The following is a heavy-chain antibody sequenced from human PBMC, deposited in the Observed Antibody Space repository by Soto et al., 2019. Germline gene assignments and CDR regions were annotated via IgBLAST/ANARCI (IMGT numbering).Heavy chain of an antibody. CDR2: ISGSGGST. CDR1: GFTFSSYA. D-gene: IGHD3-10*01. CDR3: AKDKSHRFGPGDV. J-gene: IGHJ6*04. Sequence: GGSLRLSCAASGFTFSSYAMSWVRQAPGKGLEWVSAISGSGGSTYYAYSVKGRFTISRDKSKNTLYLQMNSLRAEDTAVYYCAKDKSHRFGPGDVWGKGTTVTVSS. V-gene: IGHV3-23*01.